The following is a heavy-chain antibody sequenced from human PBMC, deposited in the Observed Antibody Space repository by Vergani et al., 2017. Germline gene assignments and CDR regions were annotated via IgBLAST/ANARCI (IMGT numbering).Heavy chain of an antibody. CDR1: GYTFTSYY. V-gene: IGHV1-46*01. J-gene: IGHJ6*02. CDR3: ARDEGGSDYYYGMDV. D-gene: IGHD6-25*01. CDR2: INPSGGST. Sequence: QVQLVQSGAEVKKPGASVKVSCKASGYTFTSYYMHWVRQAPGQGLEWMGIINPSGGSTSYAQKLQGRVTMTRDTSTSTVYMELRSLRSDDTAVYYCARDEGGSDYYYGMDVWGQGTTVTVSS.